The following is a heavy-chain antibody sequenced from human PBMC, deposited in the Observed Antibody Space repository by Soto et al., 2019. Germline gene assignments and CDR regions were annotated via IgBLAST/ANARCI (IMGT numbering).Heavy chain of an antibody. D-gene: IGHD2-21*02. J-gene: IGHJ4*02. CDR3: ARDRGDGRENY. CDR1: GGTFSSYT. V-gene: IGHV1-69*08. Sequence: QVQLVQSGAEVKKPGSSVKVSCKASGGTFSSYTISWVRQAPGQGLEWMGRIIPILGIANYAQKFQGRVTMTEDKSTSTAYMELSSLRSEDTAVYYCARDRGDGRENYWGQGTLVTVSS. CDR2: IIPILGIA.